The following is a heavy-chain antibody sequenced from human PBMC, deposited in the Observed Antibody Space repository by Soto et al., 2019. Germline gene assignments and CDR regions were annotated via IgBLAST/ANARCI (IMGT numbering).Heavy chain of an antibody. CDR2: ILPIFGRT. CDR3: ATGGRGYSYAPRFYVEY. D-gene: IGHD5-18*01. J-gene: IGHJ4*02. CDR1: GAIFSSNA. Sequence: QVQLVQSGAEVKKPGSSVKVTCKASGAIFSSNAISGVRQAPGQGLEWMGGILPIFGRTNYAQKFQGRVTITADESTRTAYMELSSLKSEDTAVYYCATGGRGYSYAPRFYVEYWGQGPLVTVSS. V-gene: IGHV1-69*01.